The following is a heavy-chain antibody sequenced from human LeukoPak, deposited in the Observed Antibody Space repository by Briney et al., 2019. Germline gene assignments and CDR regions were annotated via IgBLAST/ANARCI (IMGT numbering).Heavy chain of an antibody. J-gene: IGHJ4*02. CDR3: ASGCCDTSCYGSDY. CDR2: IYNSGTT. D-gene: IGHD2-2*01. Sequence: SETLSLTCTVAGASISSSNYYWGWIRQPPGKGLEWIGSIYNSGTTHYNPSLKSRVTISVDTSKNQFSLKVTSVTAADTAVYYCASGCCDTSCYGSDYWGQGTLVTVSS. CDR1: GASISSSNYY. V-gene: IGHV4-39*01.